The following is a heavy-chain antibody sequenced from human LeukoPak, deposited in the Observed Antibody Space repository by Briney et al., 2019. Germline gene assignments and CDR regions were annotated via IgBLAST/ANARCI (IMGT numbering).Heavy chain of an antibody. J-gene: IGHJ6*02. CDR1: GGSISSGGYS. CDR3: ASSYCSGGSCYYYGMDV. D-gene: IGHD2-15*01. V-gene: IGHV4-30-2*01. Sequence: SETLSLTCAVSGGSISSGGYSWSWIRQPPGKGLEWIGYIYHSGSTYYNPSLKSRVTISADRSKNQFSLKLSSVTAADTAVYYCASSYCSGGSCYYYGMDVWGQGTTVTVSS. CDR2: IYHSGST.